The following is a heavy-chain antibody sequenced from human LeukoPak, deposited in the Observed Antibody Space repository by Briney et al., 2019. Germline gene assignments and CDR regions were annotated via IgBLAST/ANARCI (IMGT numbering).Heavy chain of an antibody. CDR3: FLVPAAIP. D-gene: IGHD2-2*02. V-gene: IGHV3-23*01. J-gene: IGHJ5*02. CDR2: ISGSGGST. CDR1: GFSLSRYA. Sequence: GGSLRLSCAVSGFSLSRYAMSWVRKAPGKGLEWVSAISGSGGSTYYADSVKGRFTISRDNSKNTLYLQMNSLRAEDTAVYYCFLVPAAIPWGQGTLVTVSS.